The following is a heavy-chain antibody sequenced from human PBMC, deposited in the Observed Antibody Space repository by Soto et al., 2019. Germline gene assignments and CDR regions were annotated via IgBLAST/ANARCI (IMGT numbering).Heavy chain of an antibody. CDR3: ARDLRQYSSSWVDY. V-gene: IGHV3-48*01. J-gene: IGHJ4*02. Sequence: PGGFLRLSCAASGFTFSSYSMNWVRQAPGKGLEWVSYISSSSSTIYYADSVKGRFTISRDNAKNSLYLQMNSLRAEDTAVYYCARDLRQYSSSWVDYWGQGTLVTVSS. D-gene: IGHD6-13*01. CDR2: ISSSSSTI. CDR1: GFTFSSYS.